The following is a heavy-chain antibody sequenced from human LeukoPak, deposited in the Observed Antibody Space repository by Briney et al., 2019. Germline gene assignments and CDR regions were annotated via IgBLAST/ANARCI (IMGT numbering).Heavy chain of an antibody. CDR3: ARDRGSYYDSSGYGAFDI. J-gene: IGHJ3*02. CDR1: GGTFSSYA. V-gene: IGHV1-69*05. D-gene: IGHD3-22*01. CDR2: IIPIFGTA. Sequence: SVKVSCKASGGTFSSYAISWVRQAPGQGLEWMGGIIPIFGTANYAQKFQGRVTITTDESTSTAYMELSSLRSEDTAVYYCARDRGSYYDSSGYGAFDIWGQGTMVTVSS.